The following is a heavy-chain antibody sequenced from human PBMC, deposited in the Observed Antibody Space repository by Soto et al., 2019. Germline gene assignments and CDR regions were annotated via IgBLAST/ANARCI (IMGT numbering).Heavy chain of an antibody. CDR1: GCNVSNAW. Sequence: EVQLVESGGGLVKTGGSLRLSWSASGCNVSNAWMSWVRQAPGKGLEWVGRIKSKTDGGTTEYAAPVKGRLTISRDDSNNTLYLQMNILTTDDTAVYYCTTSLSYCGQGTLVTVSS. J-gene: IGHJ4*02. CDR3: TTSLSY. V-gene: IGHV3-15*01. CDR2: IKSKTDGGTT.